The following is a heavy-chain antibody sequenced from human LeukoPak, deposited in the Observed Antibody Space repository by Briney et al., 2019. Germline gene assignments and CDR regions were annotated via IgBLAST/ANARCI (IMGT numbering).Heavy chain of an antibody. CDR1: GGSISSSSYY. D-gene: IGHD3-10*01. CDR2: IYYSGST. J-gene: IGHJ5*02. V-gene: IGHV4-61*05. CDR3: TRVGGSGSYRWFDP. Sequence: SETLSLTCTVSGGSISSSSYYWGWIRQPPGKGLEWIGYIYYSGSTYYNPSLKSRVTISVDTSKNQFSLKLSSVTAADTAVYYCTRVGGSGSYRWFDPWGQGTLVTVSS.